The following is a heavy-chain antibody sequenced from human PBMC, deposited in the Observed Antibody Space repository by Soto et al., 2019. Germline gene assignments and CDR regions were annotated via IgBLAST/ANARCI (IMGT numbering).Heavy chain of an antibody. V-gene: IGHV5-10-1*01. J-gene: IGHJ3*02. Sequence: PGESLKISCKGSGYSFNSFWISWVRQMPGKGLEWMGRIDPSDSYTNYSPSFQGHVTISADKSISTAYLQWGSLKASDTAMYYCARQVKDIVVVPAADDAFDIWGQGTMVTVSS. CDR3: ARQVKDIVVVPAADDAFDI. D-gene: IGHD2-2*01. CDR2: IDPSDSYT. CDR1: GYSFNSFW.